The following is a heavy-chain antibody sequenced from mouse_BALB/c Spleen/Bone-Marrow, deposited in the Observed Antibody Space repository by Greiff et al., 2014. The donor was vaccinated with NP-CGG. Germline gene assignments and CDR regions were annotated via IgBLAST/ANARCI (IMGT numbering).Heavy chain of an antibody. CDR2: ISSGGSYT. J-gene: IGHJ2*01. CDR1: GFTFSSYG. CDR3: ARQYGNYWDYFDY. V-gene: IGHV5-6*01. D-gene: IGHD2-10*02. Sequence: EVKLVESGGDLVKPGGSLKLSCAASGFTFSSYGMSWVRQTPDKRLEWVATISSGGSYTYYPDSVKGRFTISRDNAENTLYLQMSSLKSEDTAMYYCARQYGNYWDYFDYWGQGTTLTVSS.